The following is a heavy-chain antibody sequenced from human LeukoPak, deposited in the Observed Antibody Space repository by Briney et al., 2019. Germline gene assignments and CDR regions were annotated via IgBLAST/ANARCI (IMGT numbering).Heavy chain of an antibody. CDR3: AKVGLGYGGYDSGGYAYGN. CDR1: GFTFRSYA. D-gene: IGHD5-12*01. J-gene: IGHJ4*02. CDR2: NGGSPGDT. V-gene: IGHV3-23*01. Sequence: GGSLRLSCVVSGFTFRSYAMSWVRQGPGKGLEWVSANGGSPGDTYYADSVKGRFTISRDNYKNTVYLQMNSLRAEDTAVYFCAKVGLGYGGYDSGGYAYGNWGQGTLVTVSS.